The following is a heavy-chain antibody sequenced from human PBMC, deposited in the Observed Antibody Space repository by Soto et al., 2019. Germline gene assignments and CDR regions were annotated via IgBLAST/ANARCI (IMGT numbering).Heavy chain of an antibody. V-gene: IGHV1-3*01. Sequence: KRLEWMGWINAGNGKTQYSQKFQGRVTLTRDTSASTAYMELSSLRSEDTAVYYCARDTFYDFWSGSPAVYGMDVWGQGTMVTVSS. CDR2: INAGNGKT. CDR3: ARDTFYDFWSGSPAVYGMDV. D-gene: IGHD3-3*01. J-gene: IGHJ6*02.